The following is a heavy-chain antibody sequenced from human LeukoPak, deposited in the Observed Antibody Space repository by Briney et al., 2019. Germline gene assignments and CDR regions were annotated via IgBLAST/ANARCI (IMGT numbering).Heavy chain of an antibody. D-gene: IGHD6-13*01. CDR2: IIPIFGTA. CDR1: GGTFSSYA. Sequence: SVKVSCKASGGTFSSYAISWVRQAPGQGLEWMGGIIPIFGTANYAQKFQGRVTITTDESTSTAYMELSSLRSEDTAVYYCAKDRDWASGAGTDFDYWGQGTLVTVSS. J-gene: IGHJ4*02. CDR3: AKDRDWASGAGTDFDY. V-gene: IGHV1-69*05.